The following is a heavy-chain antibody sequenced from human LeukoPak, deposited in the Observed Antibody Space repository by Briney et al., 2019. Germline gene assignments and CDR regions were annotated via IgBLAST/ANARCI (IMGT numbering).Heavy chain of an antibody. D-gene: IGHD5-12*01. V-gene: IGHV4-34*01. Sequence: SETLSLTCAVYGGSFSGYYWSWIRQPPGKGLEWIGEINHSGSTNYNPSLKSRVTISVDTSKNQFSLKLSSVTAADTAVYYCARDISARALDYWGQGTLVTVSS. CDR3: ARDISARALDY. CDR1: GGSFSGYY. J-gene: IGHJ4*02. CDR2: INHSGST.